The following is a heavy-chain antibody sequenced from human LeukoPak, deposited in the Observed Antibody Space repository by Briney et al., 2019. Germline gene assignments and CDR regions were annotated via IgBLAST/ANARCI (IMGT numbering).Heavy chain of an antibody. CDR3: TRRAVATTCMDV. D-gene: IGHD5-12*01. Sequence: PGGSLRLSCAASGVTFSGFAMRWGRPASGKGLEWVGRIRSKANRYPTAYAPSGTGRLTISREDSNNSAYLQMTSVKSAHTAVYYCTRRAVATTCMDVWGKGKTVTVSS. V-gene: IGHV3-73*01. J-gene: IGHJ6*03. CDR1: GVTFSGFA. CDR2: IRSKANRYPT.